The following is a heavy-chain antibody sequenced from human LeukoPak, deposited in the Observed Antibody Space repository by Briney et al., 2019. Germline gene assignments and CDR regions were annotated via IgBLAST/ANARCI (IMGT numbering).Heavy chain of an antibody. CDR3: ARTFVVVTAIDAFDI. CDR2: ISDSGDNK. D-gene: IGHD2-21*02. J-gene: IGHJ3*02. CDR1: GFSFSTYP. V-gene: IGHV3-23*01. Sequence: GGSLRLSCAASGFSFSTYPMSWVRQAPGKGLDWVSAISDSGDNKQYADSVKGRFTISRDNAKNSLYLQMNSLRAEDTAVYYCARTFVVVTAIDAFDIWGQGTMVTVSS.